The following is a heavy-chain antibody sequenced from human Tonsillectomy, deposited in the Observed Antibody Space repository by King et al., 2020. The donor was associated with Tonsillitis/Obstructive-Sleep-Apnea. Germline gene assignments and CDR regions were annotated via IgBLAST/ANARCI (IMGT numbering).Heavy chain of an antibody. J-gene: IGHJ4*02. CDR2: INSDGSST. Sequence: VQLVESGGGLVQPGVSLRLSCAASGFTFSSYWMHWGRQAPGKWLVWVSRINSDGSSTSYAGSVKGRFTISRDNAKKTLYLQMNSLRAEDTAVYYCARLGGEYSSSLLFDYWGQGTLVTVSS. CDR3: ARLGGEYSSSLLFDY. V-gene: IGHV3-74*01. CDR1: GFTFSSYW. D-gene: IGHD6-6*01.